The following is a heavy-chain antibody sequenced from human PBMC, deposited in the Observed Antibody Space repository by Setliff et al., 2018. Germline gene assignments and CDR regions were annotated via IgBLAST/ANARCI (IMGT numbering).Heavy chain of an antibody. Sequence: ASVKVSCKASGYTFSNYGIIWVRQATGQGLEWMGWMNPNSGNAAYAQKFQGRVNMTRNTSISTAYMELSSLRFEDTAVYYCARGALVLQFLEWLPRYYYMDVWGKGTTVTVSS. D-gene: IGHD3-3*01. CDR2: MNPNSGNA. CDR1: GYTFSNYG. V-gene: IGHV1-8*02. CDR3: ARGALVLQFLEWLPRYYYMDV. J-gene: IGHJ6*03.